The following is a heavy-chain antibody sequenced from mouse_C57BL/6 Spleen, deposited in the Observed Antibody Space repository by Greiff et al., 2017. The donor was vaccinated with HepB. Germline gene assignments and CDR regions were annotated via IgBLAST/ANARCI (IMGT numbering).Heavy chain of an antibody. CDR2: IDPSDSET. J-gene: IGHJ1*03. Sequence: QVQLQQPGAELVRPGSSVKLSCKASGYTFTSYWMHWVKQRPIQGLEWIGNIDPSDSETHYNQKFKDKATLTVDKSSSTAYMQRSSLTSEDSAVYYCARVFYDGGVWGTGTTVTVSS. V-gene: IGHV1-52*01. D-gene: IGHD2-3*01. CDR1: GYTFTSYW. CDR3: ARVFYDGGV.